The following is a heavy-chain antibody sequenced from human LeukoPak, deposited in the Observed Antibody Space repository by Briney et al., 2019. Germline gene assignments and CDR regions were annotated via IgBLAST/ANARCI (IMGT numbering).Heavy chain of an antibody. V-gene: IGHV1-8*01. CDR1: GYTFTSHD. Sequence: ASVKVSCKASGYTFTSHDINWVRQATGQGLEWMGWMNPNSGNTGYAQKFQGRVTMTRNTSISTAYMELSSLRSEDTAVYYCARGPHDYGDYWAWSIDPWGQGTLVTVSS. D-gene: IGHD4-17*01. CDR3: ARGPHDYGDYWAWSIDP. CDR2: MNPNSGNT. J-gene: IGHJ5*02.